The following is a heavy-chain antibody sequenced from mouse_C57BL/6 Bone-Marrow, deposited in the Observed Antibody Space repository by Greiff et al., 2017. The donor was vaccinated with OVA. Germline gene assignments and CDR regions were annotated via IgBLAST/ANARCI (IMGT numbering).Heavy chain of an antibody. CDR2: IYPRSGNT. Sequence: QVQLQQSGAELARPGASVKLSCKASGYTFTSYGISWVKQRTGQGLEWIGEIYPRSGNTYYNEKFKGKATLTADKSSSTAYMELRSLTSEDSAVYFCARSDTTVVADWYFDVWGTGTTVTVSS. D-gene: IGHD1-1*01. CDR1: GYTFTSYG. CDR3: ARSDTTVVADWYFDV. V-gene: IGHV1-81*01. J-gene: IGHJ1*03.